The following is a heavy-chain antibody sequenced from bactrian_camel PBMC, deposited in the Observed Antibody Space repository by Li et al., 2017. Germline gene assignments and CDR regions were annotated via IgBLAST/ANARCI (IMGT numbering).Heavy chain of an antibody. CDR1: GFTFSSYW. CDR2: IKSDGDMI. D-gene: IGHD6*01. Sequence: HVQLVESGGGLVQPGGSLRLSCAASGFTFSSYWMYWVRQSPGKGLEWVSYIKSDGDMIYYADSVKGRFTISRDNAKNTLYLQMSTLNAEDTAVYYCASDLPYYGGSLTFGYWGQGTQVTVS. CDR3: ASDLPYYGGSLTFGY. J-gene: IGHJ6*01. V-gene: IGHV3S1*01.